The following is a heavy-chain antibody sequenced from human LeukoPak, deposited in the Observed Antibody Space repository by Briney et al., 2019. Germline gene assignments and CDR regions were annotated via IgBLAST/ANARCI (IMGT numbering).Heavy chain of an antibody. CDR2: VSGSGGAT. Sequence: GGSLRLSCAASGFTFSSYAMDWVRQAPGRGLEWVSAVSGSGGATYYADSVQGRFTVSRDNSKNTQYLQMNSLRAEDTALYYCARKAAPTSGYDYWGQGSLVTVSS. CDR3: ARKAAPTSGYDY. J-gene: IGHJ4*02. D-gene: IGHD5-18*01. CDR1: GFTFSSYA. V-gene: IGHV3-23*01.